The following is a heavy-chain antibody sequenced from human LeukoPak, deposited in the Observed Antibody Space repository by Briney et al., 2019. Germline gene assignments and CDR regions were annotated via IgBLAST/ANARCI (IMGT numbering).Heavy chain of an antibody. CDR1: GDSISSTSYF. CDR2: VSYTGRT. J-gene: IGHJ4*02. CDR3: ARQKRDYYDTSGYYLGNDY. Sequence: SETLSLTCAVSGDSISSTSYFWAWIRQPPGKGLEWIGSVSYTGRTYYNPSVKSRVTLSVDTSTNQFSLKLSSVTAADAAVYYCARQKRDYYDTSGYYLGNDYWGQGTLVTVSS. V-gene: IGHV4-39*01. D-gene: IGHD3-22*01.